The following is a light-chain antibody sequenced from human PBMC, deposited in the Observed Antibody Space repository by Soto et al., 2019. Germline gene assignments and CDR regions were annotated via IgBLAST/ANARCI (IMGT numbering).Light chain of an antibody. J-gene: IGKJ1*01. V-gene: IGKV3-15*01. Sequence: EIVLTQSPGTLSLSPGERATLSCRASQSVSSYLACYQQKPGQAPRLLIYAASTRAAGIPARFSGSGSETEFTPTISSLQSEDFAVYYCQQYANWPKTFGQGTKVDI. CDR1: QSVSSY. CDR3: QQYANWPKT. CDR2: AAS.